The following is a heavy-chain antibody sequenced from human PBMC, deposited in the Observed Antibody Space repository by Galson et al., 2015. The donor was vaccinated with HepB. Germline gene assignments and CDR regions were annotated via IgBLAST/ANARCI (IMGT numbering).Heavy chain of an antibody. CDR2: VNSDGSST. CDR3: VREAEYYYGSSGYPRNWHFDL. V-gene: IGHV3-74*01. Sequence: SLRLSCAASGFSFSRYWMHWVRQAPGKGLVWVSRVNSDGSSTTYADSVKGRFTSSRDNAKKTKYLQMTSLRAEDTAVYYCVREAEYYYGSSGYPRNWHFDLWGRGTLVTVSS. CDR1: GFSFSRYW. D-gene: IGHD3-22*01. J-gene: IGHJ2*01.